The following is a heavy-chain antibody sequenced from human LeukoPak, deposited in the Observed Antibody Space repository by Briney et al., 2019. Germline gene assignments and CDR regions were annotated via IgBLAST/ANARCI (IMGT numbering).Heavy chain of an antibody. CDR2: IYTSGST. D-gene: IGHD2-2*01. CDR1: GCSISSYY. J-gene: IGHJ4*02. CDR3: ARRRGYCSSTSCSYYFDY. Sequence: SETLSLTCTVSGCSISSYYWSWIRQPPGKGLEWIGYIYTSGSTNYNPSLKSRVTISVDTSKNQFSLKLSSVTAADTAVYYCARRRGYCSSTSCSYYFDYWGQGTLVTVSS. V-gene: IGHV4-4*09.